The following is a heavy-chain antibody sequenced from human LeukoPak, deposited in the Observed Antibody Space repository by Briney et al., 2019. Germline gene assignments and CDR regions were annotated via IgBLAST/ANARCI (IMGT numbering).Heavy chain of an antibody. CDR2: INPNSGGT. V-gene: IGHV1-2*06. J-gene: IGHJ6*02. CDR3: ARDQRIAAAGTGVVYYYYYGMDV. Sequence: ASVKVSCKASGYTFTSYAMHWVRQAPGQGLEWMGRINPNSGGTNYAQKFQGRVTMTRDTSISTAYMELSRLRSDDTAVYYCARDQRIAAAGTGVVYYYYYGMDVWGQGTTVTVSS. CDR1: GYTFTSYA. D-gene: IGHD6-13*01.